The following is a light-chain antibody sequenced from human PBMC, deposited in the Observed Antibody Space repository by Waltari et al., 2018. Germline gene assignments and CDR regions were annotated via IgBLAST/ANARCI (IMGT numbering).Light chain of an antibody. CDR2: DAS. V-gene: IGKV3-11*01. CDR1: QSINTD. J-gene: IGKJ1*01. Sequence: EIVLTQSPGTVSLSPGERATLSCRASQSINTDLVWYQQKPGQPPRLPIYDASNRASGIPPRFSGSGSGTDFTLIISSLEPEDFAVYFCQQCFYWPRTFGQGTKIEMK. CDR3: QQCFYWPRT.